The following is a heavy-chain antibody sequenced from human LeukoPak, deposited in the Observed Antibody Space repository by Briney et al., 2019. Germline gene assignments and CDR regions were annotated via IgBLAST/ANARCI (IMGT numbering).Heavy chain of an antibody. Sequence: PGGSLRLSCAASGFTFNNYALSWVRQAPGKGLEWVSAINGNGGDTYYADSVKGRFTVSRDISKSTLYLQMNSLRVEDTAVYYCAKGPKLGDGFHCDSWGQGTLVTVFS. CDR2: INGNGGDT. V-gene: IGHV3-23*01. CDR1: GFTFNNYA. CDR3: AKGPKLGDGFHCDS. D-gene: IGHD5-24*01. J-gene: IGHJ4*02.